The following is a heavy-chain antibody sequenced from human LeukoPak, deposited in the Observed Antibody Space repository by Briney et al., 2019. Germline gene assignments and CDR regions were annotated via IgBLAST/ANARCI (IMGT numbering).Heavy chain of an antibody. D-gene: IGHD4-17*01. CDR2: IRSRAYGGTP. V-gene: IGHV3-49*04. J-gene: IGHJ4*02. CDR1: GFTFGDYA. Sequence: PGGSLRLSCAASGFTFGDYALNWVRQAPGKGLEWVGFIRSRAYGGTPEYAASVKGRLIISRDDSKSFAYLQMNSLKTEDTAVYYCTRWGENYGDYRVFDYWGQGTLVTVSS. CDR3: TRWGENYGDYRVFDY.